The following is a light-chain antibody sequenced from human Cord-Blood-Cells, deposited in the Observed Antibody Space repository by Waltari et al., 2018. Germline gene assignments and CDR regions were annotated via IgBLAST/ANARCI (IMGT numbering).Light chain of an antibody. CDR1: QSISSW. CDR2: DAS. CDR3: QQYNSYSLDT. V-gene: IGKV1-5*01. Sequence: DIQMTQSPSTLSASVGDRVTITCRASQSISSWLAWYQQKPGKAPKLLIYDASSLVSGVPSRFSSSGSGTEFTLTISSLQPADFATYYCQQYNSYSLDTFGQGTKLEIK. J-gene: IGKJ2*01.